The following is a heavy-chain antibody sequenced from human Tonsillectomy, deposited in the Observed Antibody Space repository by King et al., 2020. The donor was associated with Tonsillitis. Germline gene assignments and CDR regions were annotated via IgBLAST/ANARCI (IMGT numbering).Heavy chain of an antibody. D-gene: IGHD3-10*01. CDR1: GYNFSSYG. J-gene: IGHJ1*01. CDR3: ARGIYGSGSYDIPQY. Sequence: VQLVESGGGVVQPGRSLRLSCAASGYNFSSYGMHWVRQAPGKGLEWVALIWYDGSKKNYGNSVKGRFTISRDNSKNTLYLQMDTLRAEDTAVYYCARGIYGSGSYDIPQYWVQG. V-gene: IGHV3-33*01. CDR2: IWYDGSKK.